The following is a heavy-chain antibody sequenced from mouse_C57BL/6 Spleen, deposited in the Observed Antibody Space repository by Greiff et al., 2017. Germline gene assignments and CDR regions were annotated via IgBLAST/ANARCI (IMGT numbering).Heavy chain of an antibody. CDR1: GYTFTSYG. V-gene: IGHV1-81*01. D-gene: IGHD4-1*01. CDR2: IHPRSGNT. J-gene: IGHJ2*01. Sequence: QVQLQQSGAELARPGASVKLSCKASGYTFTSYGISWVKQSTGQGLEWIGEIHPRSGNTYYNEKFKGKATLTADKSSSTAYMELRSLTSEDSAVYCCARANWDENYVDYWGQGTTLTVSS. CDR3: ARANWDENYVDY.